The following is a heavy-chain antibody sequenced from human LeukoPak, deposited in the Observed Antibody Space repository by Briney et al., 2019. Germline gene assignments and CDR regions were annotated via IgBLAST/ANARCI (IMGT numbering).Heavy chain of an antibody. CDR2: INPNSGGT. CDR1: GYTFTGYY. Sequence: EASVKVSCKASGYTFTGYYMHWVRQAPGQALEWMGWINPNSGGTNYAQKFQGRVTMTRDTSISTAYMELSRLRSDDTAVYYCARALPLYYGMDVWGQGTTVTVSS. CDR3: ARALPLYYGMDV. V-gene: IGHV1-2*02. J-gene: IGHJ6*02.